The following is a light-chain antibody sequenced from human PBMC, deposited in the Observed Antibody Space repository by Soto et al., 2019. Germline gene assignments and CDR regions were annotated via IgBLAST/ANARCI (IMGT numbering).Light chain of an antibody. CDR2: EGS. J-gene: IGLJ1*01. CDR3: CSYAGSSSDYV. V-gene: IGLV2-23*01. CDR1: SSDVGSYIL. Sequence: QSALTQPASVSGSPGQSITISCTGTSSDVGSYILVSWYQQHPGKAPKLMIYEGSKRPSGVSNRFSGSKSGNTASLTISGLQAEDEADYYCCSYAGSSSDYVFGTGTKVTVL.